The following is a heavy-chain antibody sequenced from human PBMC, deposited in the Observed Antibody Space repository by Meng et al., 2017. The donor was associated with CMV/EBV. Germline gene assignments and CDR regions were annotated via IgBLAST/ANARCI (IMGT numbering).Heavy chain of an antibody. CDR3: ARRGGWFEP. CDR1: GGSLSCYS. D-gene: IGHD3-16*01. Sequence: GSLRLSCVVYGGSLSCYSWSWIRQPPGQGLEWIGEINRSKSTDSNPSLKSRVTISVDTSKNQFSLKLTSVTAADTAVYYCARRGGWFEPWGQGTLVTVSS. CDR2: INRSKST. J-gene: IGHJ5*02. V-gene: IGHV4-34*01.